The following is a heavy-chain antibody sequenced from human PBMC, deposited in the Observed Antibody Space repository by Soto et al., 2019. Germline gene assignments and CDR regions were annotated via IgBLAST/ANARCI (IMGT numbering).Heavy chain of an antibody. D-gene: IGHD5-12*01. V-gene: IGHV1-69*02. Sequence: QVQLVQSGAEVKKPGSSVKVSCKASGGTFSSYTISWVRQAPGQGLEWMGRIIPILGIANYAQKFQGRVTITADKSTCTAYMGLSSLRSEDTGVFFCAAIVATWERDYWGQGTLVTVSS. CDR1: GGTFSSYT. CDR2: IIPILGIA. J-gene: IGHJ4*02. CDR3: AAIVATWERDY.